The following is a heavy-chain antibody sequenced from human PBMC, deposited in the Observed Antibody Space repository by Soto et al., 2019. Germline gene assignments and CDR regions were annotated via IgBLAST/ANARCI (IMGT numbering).Heavy chain of an antibody. J-gene: IGHJ4*02. Sequence: ASETLSLTWTVSGGSISSGDYYWSWIRQPPGKRLEWIGYNYYSGSTNYKPSLKSRVTISLDTFKNQFSLKLSFLTAADTAVYYCARHHDSWGQGTLVTVSS. CDR2: NYYSGST. CDR3: ARHHDS. V-gene: IGHV4-30-4*01. CDR1: GGSISSGDYY.